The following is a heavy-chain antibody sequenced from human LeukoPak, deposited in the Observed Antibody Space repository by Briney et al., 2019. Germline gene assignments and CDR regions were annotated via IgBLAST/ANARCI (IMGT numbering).Heavy chain of an antibody. D-gene: IGHD1-26*01. Sequence: PGGSLRLSCAASGFTFSSYAMSWVRQAPGKGLEWVSAISGSGGSTYYADSVKGRFTISRDNSKNTLYLQMNSLRAEDTAVYYCAKASRSGLGELLDYWGQGTVVTVSS. J-gene: IGHJ4*02. CDR1: GFTFSSYA. CDR3: AKASRSGLGELLDY. V-gene: IGHV3-23*01. CDR2: ISGSGGST.